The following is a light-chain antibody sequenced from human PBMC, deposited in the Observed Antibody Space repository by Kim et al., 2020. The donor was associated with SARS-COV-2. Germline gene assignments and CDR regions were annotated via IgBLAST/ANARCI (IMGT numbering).Light chain of an antibody. Sequence: LGKTARNKCPEDSLRSYYASWYQQKPGQAPVLVIYGKNNRPSGIPDRFSGSSSGNTASLTITGAQAEDEADYYCNSRDSSGNHLVFGGGTQLTVL. CDR2: GKN. V-gene: IGLV3-19*01. CDR3: NSRDSSGNHLV. J-gene: IGLJ2*01. CDR1: SLRSYY.